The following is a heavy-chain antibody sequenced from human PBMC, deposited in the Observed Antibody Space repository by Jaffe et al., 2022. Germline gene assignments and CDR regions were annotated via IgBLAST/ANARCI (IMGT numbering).Heavy chain of an antibody. CDR1: GGSISSGSYY. CDR2: IYTSGST. Sequence: QVQLQESGPGLVKPSQTLSLTCTVSGGSISSGSYYWSWIRQPAGKGLEWIGRIYTSGSTNYNPSLKSRVTISVDTSKNQFSLKLSSVTAADTAVYYCASGRYYDILTGWGQGTLVTVSS. CDR3: ASGRYYDILTG. J-gene: IGHJ4*02. V-gene: IGHV4-61*02. D-gene: IGHD3-9*01.